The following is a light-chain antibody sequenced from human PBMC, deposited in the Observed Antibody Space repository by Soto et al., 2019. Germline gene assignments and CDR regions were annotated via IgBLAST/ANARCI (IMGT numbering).Light chain of an antibody. CDR2: EVT. CDR3: SSYTSSNTPYV. J-gene: IGLJ1*01. V-gene: IGLV2-14*01. Sequence: ALTQPASVSGSPGQSITISCTGSSSDVGAYHFVSWYQHHPGKAPKLILYEVTARPSGVSSRFSGSKSGNTASLTISGLQADDEANYYCSSYTSSNTPYVFGTGTKVTVL. CDR1: SSDVGAYHF.